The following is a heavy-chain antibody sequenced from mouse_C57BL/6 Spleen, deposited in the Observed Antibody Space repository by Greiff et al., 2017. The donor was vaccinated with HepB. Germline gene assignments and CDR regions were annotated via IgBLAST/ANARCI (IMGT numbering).Heavy chain of an antibody. J-gene: IGHJ2*01. Sequence: VQLQQPGAELVKPGASVKMSCKASGYTFTSYWITWVKQRPGQGLEWIGDIYPGSGSTNYNEKFKSKATLTVDTSSSTAYMPLSSLTSEDSAVYYCARREDYYGSRNYWGQGTTLTVSS. CDR2: IYPGSGST. CDR3: ARREDYYGSRNY. CDR1: GYTFTSYW. V-gene: IGHV1-55*01. D-gene: IGHD1-1*01.